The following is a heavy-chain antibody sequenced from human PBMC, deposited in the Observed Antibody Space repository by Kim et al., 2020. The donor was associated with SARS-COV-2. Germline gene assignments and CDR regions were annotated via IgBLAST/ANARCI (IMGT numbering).Heavy chain of an antibody. V-gene: IGHV3-72*01. CDR3: AREEAKLDVFDI. CDR1: GFTFSDHY. Sequence: GGSLRLSCAASGFTFSDHYVDWVRQAPGKGLEWVGRSRNKVNSYSTVYAASVKGRFTISRDELKNSLNLQMNSLKTEDTAVYYCAREEAKLDVFDIWGRG. CDR2: SRNKVNSYST. J-gene: IGHJ3*02. D-gene: IGHD2-15*01.